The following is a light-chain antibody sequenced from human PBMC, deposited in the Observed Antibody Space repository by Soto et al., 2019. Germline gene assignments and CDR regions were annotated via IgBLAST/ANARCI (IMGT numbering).Light chain of an antibody. J-gene: IGKJ5*01. Sequence: SQSPSTLSVSTGERATLSCRATQSVSSNLAWYQQKPGQAPRLLIYGASTRATGIPARFSGSGSGTDFTLTISRLEPEDFAVYYCQQYGNSPITFAQGTRLAIK. CDR3: QQYGNSPIT. CDR1: QSVSSN. V-gene: IGKV3-15*01. CDR2: GAS.